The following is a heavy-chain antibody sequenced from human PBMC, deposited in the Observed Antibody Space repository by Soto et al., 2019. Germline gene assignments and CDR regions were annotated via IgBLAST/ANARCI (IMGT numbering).Heavy chain of an antibody. J-gene: IGHJ6*02. Sequence: PSETLSLTCTVSGGSISSSSYYWGWIRQPPGKGLERIGSIYYSGSTYYNPSLKSRVTISVDTSKNQFSLKLSSVTAADTAVYYCARGLRFLEWLLSPPYYYYGMDVWGQGTTVTVSS. CDR2: IYYSGST. V-gene: IGHV4-39*01. CDR3: ARGLRFLEWLLSPPYYYYGMDV. D-gene: IGHD3-3*01. CDR1: GGSISSSSYY.